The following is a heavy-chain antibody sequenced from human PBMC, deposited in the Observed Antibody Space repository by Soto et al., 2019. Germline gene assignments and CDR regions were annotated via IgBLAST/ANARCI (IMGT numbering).Heavy chain of an antibody. CDR3: ARWNSSAELVYCYCYREV. CDR2: IYYSEST. V-gene: IGHV4-31*03. Sequence: SETLSLTCTLSGGSISSGAYDWSWIRQHPGKGLERIGYIYYSESTYYNPSLKSRVTISVDTSKNQFSLKLSSVTAAVTAVYYCARWNSSAELVYCYCYREVWGKGNRVTVCS. CDR1: GGSISSGAYD. J-gene: IGHJ6*03. D-gene: IGHD6-6*01.